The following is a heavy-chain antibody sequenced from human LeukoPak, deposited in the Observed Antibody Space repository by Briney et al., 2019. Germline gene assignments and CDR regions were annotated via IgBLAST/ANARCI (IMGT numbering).Heavy chain of an antibody. D-gene: IGHD3-3*01. V-gene: IGHV4-59*08. J-gene: IGHJ3*02. Sequence: ETLSLTCTVSGGSINSYYWSWIRQPPGKGLECIGYIHYTGSTNYNPSLKSRVTISVDTSKSQFSLKLSSVTAADTAVYYCASETKSGPRAFDIWGQGTMVTVSS. CDR2: IHYTGST. CDR1: GGSINSYY. CDR3: ASETKSGPRAFDI.